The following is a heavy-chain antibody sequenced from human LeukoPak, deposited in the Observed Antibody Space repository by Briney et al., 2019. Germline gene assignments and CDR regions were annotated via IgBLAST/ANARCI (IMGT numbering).Heavy chain of an antibody. J-gene: IGHJ4*02. CDR3: ASNTGTVFDY. D-gene: IGHD7-27*01. V-gene: IGHV4-59*01. CDR2: VYYSGST. CDR1: GDFITAYY. Sequence: SESLSLTCTVSGDFITAYYWSWIRQPPGKGLEWIGYVYYSGSTEYNPSLRSRVTISLEMSKRQFSLNLTSVTAADTAVYYCASNTGTVFDYWGQGALVTVSS.